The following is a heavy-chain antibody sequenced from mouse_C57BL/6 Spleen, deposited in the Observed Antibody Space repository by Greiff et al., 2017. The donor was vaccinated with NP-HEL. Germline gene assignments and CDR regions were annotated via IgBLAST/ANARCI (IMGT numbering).Heavy chain of an antibody. D-gene: IGHD3-2*02. Sequence: VKLMESGAELVRPGTSVKMSCKASGYTFTNYWIGWAKQRPGHGLEWIGDIYPGGGYTNYNEKFKGKATLTADKSSSTAYMQFSSLTSEDSAIYYCARKDSSGTDYWGQGTTLTVSS. CDR1: GYTFTNYW. V-gene: IGHV1-63*01. J-gene: IGHJ2*01. CDR2: IYPGGGYT. CDR3: ARKDSSGTDY.